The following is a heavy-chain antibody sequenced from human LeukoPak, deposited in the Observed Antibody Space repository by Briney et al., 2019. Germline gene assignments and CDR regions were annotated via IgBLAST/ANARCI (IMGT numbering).Heavy chain of an antibody. D-gene: IGHD4-23*01. CDR1: GFTFSSYS. CDR3: ARAALDSTVVTPCFDY. J-gene: IGHJ4*02. Sequence: GGSLRLSCAASGFTFSSYSMNWVRQAPGKGLEWVSFISTSSSYIYYADSVKGRFTISRDNAKNSLYLQMNSLRAEDTAVYYCARAALDSTVVTPCFDYWGQGTLVTVSS. V-gene: IGHV3-21*01. CDR2: ISTSSSYI.